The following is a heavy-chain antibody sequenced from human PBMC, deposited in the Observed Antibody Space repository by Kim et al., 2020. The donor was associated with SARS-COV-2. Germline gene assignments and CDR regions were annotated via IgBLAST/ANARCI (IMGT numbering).Heavy chain of an antibody. CDR1: GFIFSSYG. J-gene: IGHJ4*02. D-gene: IGHD3-10*01. V-gene: IGHV3-23*01. CDR2: LTDSGGTT. Sequence: GGSLRLSCAASGFIFSSYGMSWVRQAPGKGLDRVAALTDSGGTTHYADSVKGRFTISRDNPNNILYLQMSSLRVEDTAVYYCAKHWGSGTYYNFLDYWGQGTLVTVSS. CDR3: AKHWGSGTYYNFLDY.